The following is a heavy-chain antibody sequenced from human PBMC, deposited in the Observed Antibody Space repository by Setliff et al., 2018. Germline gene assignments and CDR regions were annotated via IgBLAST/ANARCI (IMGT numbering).Heavy chain of an antibody. D-gene: IGHD3-3*01. J-gene: IGHJ4*02. Sequence: TLSLTCSVSGYSISSGYYWGWIRQPPGKGLEWIGSIYHSGSTYYNPSLKSRVTISVDTSKNQFSLKLSSVTAADTAVYYCARTPDGFLGDGYNLNTLGYFDSWGQGTLVTVSS. V-gene: IGHV4-38-2*02. CDR3: ARTPDGFLGDGYNLNTLGYFDS. CDR2: IYHSGST. CDR1: GYSISSGYY.